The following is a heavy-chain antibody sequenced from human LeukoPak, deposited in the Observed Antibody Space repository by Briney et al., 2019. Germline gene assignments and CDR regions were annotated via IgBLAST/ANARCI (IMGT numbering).Heavy chain of an antibody. J-gene: IGHJ6*04. CDR1: GFTFSSYW. CDR3: AELGITMIGGV. V-gene: IGHV3-48*03. Sequence: GSLRLSCAASGFTFSSYWMNWVRQAPGKGLERVSYISSSGSTIYYADSVKGRFTISRDNAKNSLYLQMNSLRAEDTAVYYCAELGITMIGGVWGKGTTVTISS. CDR2: ISSSGSTI. D-gene: IGHD3-10*02.